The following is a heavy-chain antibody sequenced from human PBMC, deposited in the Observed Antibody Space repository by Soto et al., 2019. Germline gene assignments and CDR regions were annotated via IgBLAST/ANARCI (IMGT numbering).Heavy chain of an antibody. CDR1: GFTCSSYG. CDR3: AKDIQLFTYYYGMDV. J-gene: IGHJ6*02. Sequence: PRGSLRLSCAASGFTCSSYGMYWLRQAPGKGLEWVAVISYDGSNKYYADSVKGRFTISRDNSKNTLYLQMNSLRAEDTAVYYCAKDIQLFTYYYGMDVWGQGTTVTVSS. CDR2: ISYDGSNK. D-gene: IGHD2-21*01. V-gene: IGHV3-30*18.